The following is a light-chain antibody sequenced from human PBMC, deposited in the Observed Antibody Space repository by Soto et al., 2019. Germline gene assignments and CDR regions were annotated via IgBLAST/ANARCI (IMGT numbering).Light chain of an antibody. CDR3: QQSYSSPPT. V-gene: IGKV1-39*01. CDR2: AAS. CDR1: QTIASS. J-gene: IGKJ2*01. Sequence: IQRTQSPSFLSASVADSVTITCRSSQTIASSLNWYQQKPGKGPHFLIDAASSLQIGVPSRFRGSGYGTDFPLTITSLQPADGAIYICQQSYSSPPTFVQGT.